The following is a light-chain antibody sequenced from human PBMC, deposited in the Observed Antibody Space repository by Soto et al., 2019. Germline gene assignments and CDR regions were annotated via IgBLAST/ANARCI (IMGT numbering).Light chain of an antibody. J-gene: IGKJ1*01. Sequence: EIVLTQSPGTPSLSPGERATLSCRASQSVSSTYSAWYQQKPGQAPRLLIYGASSRATGIPDRFSGSGSGTDFTLTISRLEPEDFAVYYCQQYTYSPEWTFGQGTKVEIK. CDR3: QQYTYSPEWT. V-gene: IGKV3-20*01. CDR1: QSVSSTY. CDR2: GAS.